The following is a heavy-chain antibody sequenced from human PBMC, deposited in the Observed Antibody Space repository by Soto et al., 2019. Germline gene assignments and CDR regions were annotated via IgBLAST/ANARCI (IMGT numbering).Heavy chain of an antibody. V-gene: IGHV1-69*12. CDR3: PQGNAGTGHDDMSL. Sequence: QVHLVQSGAEEKKAGSSVKVSCKASGDTLTNHAVSWVRQAPGQGLEWVGGITPIYETTNIAQKFHGSVTLTADDSPGTSYMELTSLRSGDSGVYYCPQGNAGTGHDDMSLWGQGTTVIVSS. J-gene: IGHJ6*02. CDR2: ITPIYETT. D-gene: IGHD3-9*01. CDR1: GDTLTNHA.